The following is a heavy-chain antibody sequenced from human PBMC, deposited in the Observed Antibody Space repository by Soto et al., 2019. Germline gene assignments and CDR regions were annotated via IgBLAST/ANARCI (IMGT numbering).Heavy chain of an antibody. CDR1: GFTVSVNL. D-gene: IGHD6-19*01. J-gene: IGHJ4*02. Sequence: PGGSLRLSCAASGFTVSVNLMHWVRQAPGKGLEWVAVVSHDGRNTHYADSVKGRFTISRDSSKNTVSLEMTSLRAEDTAVYYCAKGGRQWLVTSDFNYWGQGALVTVSS. CDR2: VSHDGRNT. CDR3: AKGGRQWLVTSDFNY. V-gene: IGHV3-30*18.